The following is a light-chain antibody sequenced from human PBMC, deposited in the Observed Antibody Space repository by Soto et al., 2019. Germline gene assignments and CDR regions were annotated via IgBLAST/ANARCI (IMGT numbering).Light chain of an antibody. J-gene: IGKJ1*01. CDR3: QQYNNWSTWT. CDR2: GAS. V-gene: IGKV3-15*01. Sequence: EIVMTQSPATLSVSPGERATLSCRASQSVSSNLAWYQQKPGQAPRLLIYGASTRATGIPARFSGSGSGTEFTHTISSLQSEDFAVYYCQQYNNWSTWTFGQGTKVEIK. CDR1: QSVSSN.